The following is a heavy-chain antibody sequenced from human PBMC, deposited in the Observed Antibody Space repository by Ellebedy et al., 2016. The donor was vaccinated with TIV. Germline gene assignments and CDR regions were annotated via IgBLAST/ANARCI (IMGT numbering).Heavy chain of an antibody. CDR3: ARNSPREYALEI. V-gene: IGHV4-59*02. CDR2: IYYSGIT. CDR1: GDSVSRYY. J-gene: IGHJ3*02. Sequence: GSLRLXXSVSGDSVSRYYWSWIRQPPGKGLEWIGYIYYSGITDYNPSLKSRVTMSVDTSKNQISLKLNSVTAADTAVYYCARNSPREYALEIWGQGTLVTVSS.